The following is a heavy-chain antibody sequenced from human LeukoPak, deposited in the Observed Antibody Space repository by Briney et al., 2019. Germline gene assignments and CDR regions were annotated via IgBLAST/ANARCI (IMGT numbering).Heavy chain of an antibody. CDR2: IKQDGSEK. D-gene: IGHD2-15*01. CDR3: AREGRSDCSGGSCYEYYYYMDV. V-gene: IGHV3-7*01. CDR1: GFTFSSYW. J-gene: IGHJ6*03. Sequence: QAGGSLRLSCAASGFTFSSYWMSWVRQAPGKGLEWVANIKQDGSEKYYVDSVKGRFTISRDSAKNSLYLQMNSLRAEDTAVYYCAREGRSDCSGGSCYEYYYYMDVWGKGTTVTVSS.